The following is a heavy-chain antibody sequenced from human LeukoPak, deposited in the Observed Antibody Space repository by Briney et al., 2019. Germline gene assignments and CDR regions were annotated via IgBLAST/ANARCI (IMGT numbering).Heavy chain of an antibody. CDR2: IYYSGST. D-gene: IGHD3-10*02. V-gene: IGHV4-39*01. CDR1: GGSISSSSYY. CDR3: ARPIVRGAPSEYFQH. J-gene: IGHJ1*01. Sequence: SETLSLTCTVSGGSISSSSYYWGWVRQPPGKGLEWIGSIYYSGSTYYNPSLKSRVTIPVDTSKNRFSLKLSSVTAADTAVYYCARPIVRGAPSEYFQHWGQGTLVTVSS.